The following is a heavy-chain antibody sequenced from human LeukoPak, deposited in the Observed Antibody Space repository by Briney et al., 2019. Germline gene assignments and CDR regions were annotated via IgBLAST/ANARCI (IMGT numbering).Heavy chain of an antibody. CDR3: AKDRSTQYCYGSGRSNYMDV. Sequence: GGSLRLSCAASGFSFSSYGMHWVRQVPGKGLEWVAVIWYDGSNKYYADSVKGLFTISRDNSKNTLYLQMNSLRAGDTAVYYCAKDRSTQYCYGSGRSNYMDVGRKGSSVTVSS. V-gene: IGHV3-33*06. D-gene: IGHD3-10*01. CDR2: IWYDGSNK. CDR1: GFSFSSYG. J-gene: IGHJ6*03.